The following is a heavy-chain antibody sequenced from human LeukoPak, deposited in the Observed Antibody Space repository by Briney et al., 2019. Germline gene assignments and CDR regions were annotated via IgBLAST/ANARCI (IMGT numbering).Heavy chain of an antibody. J-gene: IGHJ5*02. Sequence: SETLSLTCAVYGGSFRGYYWSWIRQPPGKGLEWIGEINHSGSTNYNPSLKSRVTISVDTSKNQFSLKLSSATAADTAVYYCARPRRAGLGFRWFDPWGQGTLVTVSS. CDR1: GGSFRGYY. D-gene: IGHD7-27*01. CDR2: INHSGST. CDR3: ARPRRAGLGFRWFDP. V-gene: IGHV4-34*01.